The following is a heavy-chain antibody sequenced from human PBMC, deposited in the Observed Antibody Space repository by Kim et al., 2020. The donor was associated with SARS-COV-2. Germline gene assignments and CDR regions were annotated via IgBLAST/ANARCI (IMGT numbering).Heavy chain of an antibody. CDR1: GGSISSYY. J-gene: IGHJ4*02. CDR3: ARATSSSWYYPFDY. V-gene: IGHV4-4*07. D-gene: IGHD6-13*01. Sequence: SETLSLTCTVSGGSISSYYWSWIRQPAGKGLEWIGRIYTSGSTNYNPSLKSRVTMSVDTSKNQFSLKLSSVTAADTAVYYCARATSSSWYYPFDYWGQGTLVTVSS. CDR2: IYTSGST.